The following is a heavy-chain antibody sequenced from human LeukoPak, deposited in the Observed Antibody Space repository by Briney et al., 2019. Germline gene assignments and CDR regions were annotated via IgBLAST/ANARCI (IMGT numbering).Heavy chain of an antibody. V-gene: IGHV3-74*01. D-gene: IGHD4-23*01. CDR3: ARGRPHGNDY. Sequence: RGSLRLSCAASGFTFNIYWMNWVRQVPGKGLVWVSRINSDGSSTTYADSVKGRFSISRDNAKNTLYLQMNSLRVEDTAVYYCARGRPHGNDYWGQGTLVTVSS. J-gene: IGHJ4*02. CDR2: INSDGSST. CDR1: GFTFNIYW.